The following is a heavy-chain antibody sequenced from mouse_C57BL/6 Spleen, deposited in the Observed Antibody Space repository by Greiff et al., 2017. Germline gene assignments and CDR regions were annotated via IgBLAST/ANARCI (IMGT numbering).Heavy chain of an antibody. Sequence: VQLQQPGAELVKPGASVKMSCKASGYTFTSYWITWVKQRPGQGLEWIGDIYPGSGSTNYNEKFKSKATLTVDPSSSTAYMQLSSLTSKDSAVYSWARPYDYDVAYWGQGTLVTVSA. J-gene: IGHJ3*01. CDR3: ARPYDYDVAY. CDR1: GYTFTSYW. D-gene: IGHD2-4*01. CDR2: IYPGSGST. V-gene: IGHV1-55*01.